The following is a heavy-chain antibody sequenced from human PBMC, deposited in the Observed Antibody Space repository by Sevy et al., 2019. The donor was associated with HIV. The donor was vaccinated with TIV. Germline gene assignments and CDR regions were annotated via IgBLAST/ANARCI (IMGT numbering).Heavy chain of an antibody. Sequence: GGSLRLSCAASGFTVSTYAINWVRQAPGEGLEWVSAITGGGDSTYYADSVKGRFTISRDNSKNVVYLQMNSLRAEDTAVYYCCAGDTSKVTDLDYWGQGTLVTVSS. J-gene: IGHJ4*02. CDR3: CAGDTSKVTDLDY. CDR1: GFTVSTYA. CDR2: ITGGGDST. D-gene: IGHD5-18*01. V-gene: IGHV3-23*01.